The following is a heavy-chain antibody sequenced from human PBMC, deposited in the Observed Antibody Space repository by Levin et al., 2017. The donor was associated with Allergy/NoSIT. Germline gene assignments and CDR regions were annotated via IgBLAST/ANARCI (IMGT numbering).Heavy chain of an antibody. V-gene: IGHV1-69*13. CDR2: IIPIFGTA. D-gene: IGHD5-18*01. Sequence: SVKVSCKASGGTFSSYAISWVRQAPGQGLEWMGGIIPIFGTANYAQKFQGRVTITADESTSTAYMELSSLRSEDTAVYYCARDHADTAMVNSGWYFDLWGRGTLVTVSS. CDR3: ARDHADTAMVNSGWYFDL. CDR1: GGTFSSYA. J-gene: IGHJ2*01.